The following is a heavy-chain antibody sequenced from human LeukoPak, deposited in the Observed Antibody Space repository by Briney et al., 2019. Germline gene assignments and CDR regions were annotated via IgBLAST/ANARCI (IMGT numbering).Heavy chain of an antibody. CDR1: GFTFDDYA. J-gene: IGHJ4*02. CDR3: AKVGYGWYEVDY. V-gene: IGHV3-43*02. Sequence: GGSLRLSCAASGFTFDDYAMHWVRQAPGKGLEWVSLISGDGGSTYYADSVKGRFTISRDNSKNSLYLQMNSLRAEDTAIYYCAKVGYGWYEVDYWGQGTLVTVSS. CDR2: ISGDGGST. D-gene: IGHD6-19*01.